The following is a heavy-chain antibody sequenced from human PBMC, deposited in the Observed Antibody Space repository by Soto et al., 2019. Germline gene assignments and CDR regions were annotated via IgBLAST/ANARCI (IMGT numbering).Heavy chain of an antibody. J-gene: IGHJ4*02. CDR1: GGTFSSYA. V-gene: IGHV1-69*01. CDR2: IIPIFGTA. D-gene: IGHD2-2*01. Sequence: SVKVSCKAPGGTFSSYAISWVRQAPGQGLEWMGGIIPIFGTANYAQKFQGRVTITADESTSTAYMELSSLRSEDTAVYYCARTRGYCISTSCQNDYWGQGTLVTVS. CDR3: ARTRGYCISTSCQNDY.